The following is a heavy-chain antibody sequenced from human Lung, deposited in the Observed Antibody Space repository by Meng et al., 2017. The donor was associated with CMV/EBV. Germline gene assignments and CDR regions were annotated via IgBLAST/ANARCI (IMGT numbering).Heavy chain of an antibody. D-gene: IGHD1-14*01. Sequence: QVQLVRAGADVKKPGSSGKVACKTSGGSFSTHTFSWVRQAPGQGLEWMGGLIAVFDKTKAAPRFQDRVTFTADESTSTAYMELSSLTFDDTAVYFCARGRRNEPLFDYWGQGTLVTVSS. CDR2: LIAVFDKT. CDR3: ARGRRNEPLFDY. J-gene: IGHJ4*02. V-gene: IGHV1-69*13. CDR1: GGSFSTHT.